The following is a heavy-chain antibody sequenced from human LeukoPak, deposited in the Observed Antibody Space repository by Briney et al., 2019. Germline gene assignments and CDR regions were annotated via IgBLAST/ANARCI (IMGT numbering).Heavy chain of an antibody. D-gene: IGHD3-10*01. V-gene: IGHV4-59*08. CDR3: ARLVRGIRGYNWFDP. Sequence: SETLSLTCTVSGGSISSYYWSWIRQPPGKGLEWIGYIYYSGSTNYNPSLKSRVTISVDTSKNQFSLKLSSVTAADTAVYCCARLVRGIRGYNWFDPWGQGTLVTVSS. J-gene: IGHJ5*02. CDR2: IYYSGST. CDR1: GGSISSYY.